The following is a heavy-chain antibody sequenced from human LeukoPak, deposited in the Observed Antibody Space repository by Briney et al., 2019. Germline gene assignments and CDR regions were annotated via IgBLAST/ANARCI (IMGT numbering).Heavy chain of an antibody. CDR2: IYYSGTT. D-gene: IGHD2-15*01. V-gene: IGHV4-59*01. Sequence: SSETLSLTCTVSGGPITSSYWSWFRQPPGGELESIGYIYYSGTTKSNPSLESRVTISVDTSKNQLSLKLSFVTAADTATYYCGGEPRLLDVWGKGITVTVSS. CDR3: GGEPRLLDV. CDR1: GGPITSSY. J-gene: IGHJ6*04.